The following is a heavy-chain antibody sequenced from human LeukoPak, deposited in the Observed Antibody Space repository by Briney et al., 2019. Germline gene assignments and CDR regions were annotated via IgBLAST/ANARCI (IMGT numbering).Heavy chain of an antibody. J-gene: IGHJ6*03. CDR1: GGSISGSSYY. CDR3: ARVGVGGPYYYMDV. D-gene: IGHD1-26*01. V-gene: IGHV4-39*01. Sequence: PSETLSLTCTLSGGSISGSSYYWGCIRQAPGKGLEWIGSIYHSGSTHYNPSLKSRVTISVDTSKNQFSLNLSSVTAADTAVYYCARVGVGGPYYYMDVWGKGTTVTVSS. CDR2: IYHSGST.